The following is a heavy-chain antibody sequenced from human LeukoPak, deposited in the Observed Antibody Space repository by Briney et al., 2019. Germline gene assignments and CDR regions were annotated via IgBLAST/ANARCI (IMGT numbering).Heavy chain of an antibody. D-gene: IGHD3-22*01. CDR1: GFTFSSYA. CDR2: ISGSGDST. V-gene: IGHV3-23*01. CDR3: AKDLYDSSGPEYFQH. J-gene: IGHJ1*01. Sequence: GGSLRLSCAASGFTFSSYAMSWVRQAPGKGLEWVSAISGSGDSTYYADSVKGRFTISRDNSKNTLYLQMNSLRAEDTAVYYCAKDLYDSSGPEYFQHWGQGTLVTVSS.